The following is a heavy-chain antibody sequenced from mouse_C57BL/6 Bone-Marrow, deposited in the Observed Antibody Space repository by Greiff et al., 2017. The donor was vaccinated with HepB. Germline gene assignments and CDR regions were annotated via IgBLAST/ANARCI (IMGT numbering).Heavy chain of an antibody. CDR3: ARGGGTPFAY. J-gene: IGHJ3*01. D-gene: IGHD2-14*01. CDR1: GYTFTNYW. Sequence: VKLVESGAELVRPGTSVKMSCKASGYTFTNYWIGWAKQRPGHGLEWIGDIYPGGGYTNYNEKFKGKATLTADKSSSTAYMQFSSLTSEDSAIYYCARGGGTPFAYWGQGTRVTVSA. CDR2: IYPGGGYT. V-gene: IGHV1-63*01.